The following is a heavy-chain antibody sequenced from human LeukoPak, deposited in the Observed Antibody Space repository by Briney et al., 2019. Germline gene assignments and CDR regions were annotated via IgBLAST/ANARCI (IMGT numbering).Heavy chain of an antibody. V-gene: IGHV4-4*07. CDR1: GGSISSYY. CDR3: ARDLATSGWCNFDY. CDR2: IYSGGST. J-gene: IGHJ4*02. Sequence: NPSETLSLTCTVSGGSISSYYWSWIRQPAGKGLEWIGRIYSGGSTNYNPSLKSRVNMSVDTYKNQFSLKLTFVTAADTAVHYCARDLATSGWCNFDYWGQGALVTVSS. D-gene: IGHD6-19*01.